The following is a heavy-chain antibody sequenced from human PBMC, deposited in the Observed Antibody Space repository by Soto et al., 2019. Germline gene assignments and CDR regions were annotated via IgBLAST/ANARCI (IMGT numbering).Heavy chain of an antibody. CDR1: GGSFSGYY. J-gene: IGHJ4*02. CDR3: ARVLTYDSSGYCFDY. D-gene: IGHD3-22*01. Sequence: SETLSLTCAVYGGSFSGYYWSWIRQPPGKGLGWIGEINHSGSTNYNPSLKSRVTISVDTSKNQFSLKLSSVTAADTAVYYCARVLTYDSSGYCFDYWGRGTLVTVSS. CDR2: INHSGST. V-gene: IGHV4-34*01.